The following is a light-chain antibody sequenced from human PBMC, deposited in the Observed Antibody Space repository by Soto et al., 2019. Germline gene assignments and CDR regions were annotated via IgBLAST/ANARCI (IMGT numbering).Light chain of an antibody. J-gene: IGLJ1*01. CDR1: SSDVGFYNH. Sequence: QSVLAQPASVSGSPGQSISICCTGTSSDVGFYNHVSWYQQHPGKAPKLLIYEVNNRPSGVSHRFSGSKSGNTASLTISGLQAEDEADYYCSSFASTHTYVFGTGTKVTVL. CDR2: EVN. V-gene: IGLV2-14*01. CDR3: SSFASTHTYV.